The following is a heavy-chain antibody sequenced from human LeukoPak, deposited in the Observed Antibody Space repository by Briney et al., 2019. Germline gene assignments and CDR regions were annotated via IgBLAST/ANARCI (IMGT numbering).Heavy chain of an antibody. CDR2: IYYSGTT. Sequence: SSETLSLTCTVSGGSISNYYWSWIRQSPGKGLEWIGYIYYSGTTNYNPSLKSRVTISIDTSKNQFSLKLTSVTAADTTVYYCARDTSRSYNWFDPWGQGTLVSVSS. CDR3: ARDTSRSYNWFDP. D-gene: IGHD2-2*01. J-gene: IGHJ5*02. CDR1: GGSISNYY. V-gene: IGHV4-59*01.